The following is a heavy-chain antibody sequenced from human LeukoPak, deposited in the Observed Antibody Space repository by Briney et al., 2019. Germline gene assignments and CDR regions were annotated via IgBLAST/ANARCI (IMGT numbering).Heavy chain of an antibody. CDR1: GYTFTSYD. Sequence: ASVKVSCKASGYTFTSYDINRVRQATGQGLEWMGWMNPNSGNTGYAQKFQGRVTMTRNTSISTAYMELSSLRSEDTAVYYCARGRIRGNWFDPWGQGTLVTVSS. D-gene: IGHD3-10*01. V-gene: IGHV1-8*01. CDR2: MNPNSGNT. J-gene: IGHJ5*02. CDR3: ARGRIRGNWFDP.